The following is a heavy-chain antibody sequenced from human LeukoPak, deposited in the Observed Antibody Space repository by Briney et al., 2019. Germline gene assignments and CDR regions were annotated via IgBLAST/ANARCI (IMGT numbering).Heavy chain of an antibody. CDR3: ARRDISSGWSFDY. CDR1: GGSISNYH. D-gene: IGHD6-19*01. V-gene: IGHV4-4*07. Sequence: SETLSLTCTVSGGSISNYHWSWIRQPAGKGLEWIGQIHTSGSTNYNPPLKSRVTMSIDTPENQLSLTIRSVTAADTDVYYCARRDISSGWSFDYWGQGTLVTVSS. CDR2: IHTSGST. J-gene: IGHJ4*02.